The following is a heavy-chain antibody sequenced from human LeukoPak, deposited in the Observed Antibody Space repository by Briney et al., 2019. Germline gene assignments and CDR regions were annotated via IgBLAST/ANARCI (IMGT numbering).Heavy chain of an antibody. CDR2: ISYDGSNK. CDR1: GFTFSSYA. D-gene: IGHD3-22*01. V-gene: IGHV3-30-3*01. Sequence: AGRSLRLSCAASGFTFSSYAMHWVRQAPGKGLEWVAVISYDGSNKYYADSVKGRFTISRDNSKNTLYLQMNSLRAEDTAVYYCARDPYDSSGYYNYWGQGTLVTVSS. CDR3: ARDPYDSSGYYNY. J-gene: IGHJ4*02.